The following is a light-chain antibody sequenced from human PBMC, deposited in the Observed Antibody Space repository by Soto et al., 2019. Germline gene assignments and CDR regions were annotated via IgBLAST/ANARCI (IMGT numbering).Light chain of an antibody. V-gene: IGKV3-20*01. Sequence: EIVLTQSPGTLSLSPGERATLSCRASQSVSSNLAWYQQKPGQAPRLLIYGASSRATSIPDRVSGSGSGTDFTLTISRLEHEDFAVYYCQQYGSSPTTFGQGTKVDIK. CDR2: GAS. CDR1: QSVSSN. CDR3: QQYGSSPTT. J-gene: IGKJ1*01.